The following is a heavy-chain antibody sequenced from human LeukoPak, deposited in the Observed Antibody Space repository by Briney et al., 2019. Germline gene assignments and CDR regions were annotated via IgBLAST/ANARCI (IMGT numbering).Heavy chain of an antibody. CDR2: INWNGGST. J-gene: IGHJ3*02. CDR1: GFTFGSYG. Sequence: GGSLRLSCAASGFTFGSYGMSWVRQAPGKGLEWVSGINWNGGSTGYADSVKGRFTISRQNAKNSLFLQMNSLRAEDTAVYYCARHRSGGSQDDAFDIWGQGTMVTVSS. V-gene: IGHV3-20*04. D-gene: IGHD2-15*01. CDR3: ARHRSGGSQDDAFDI.